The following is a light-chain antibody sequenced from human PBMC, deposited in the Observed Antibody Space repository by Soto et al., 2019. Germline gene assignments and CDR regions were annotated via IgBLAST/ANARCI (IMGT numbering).Light chain of an antibody. V-gene: IGLV1-44*01. CDR1: TSNIGSNS. CDR2: SND. Sequence: QSVLSQPPSASGTPGQRVTISCSGRTSNIGSNSVTWYQQLQGTAPKVVIYSNDQWPSGVPDRFSGSKSGSSASLAISGLQSEDEAHYYCAAWDDSLNGPVFGGGTKLTVL. CDR3: AAWDDSLNGPV. J-gene: IGLJ3*02.